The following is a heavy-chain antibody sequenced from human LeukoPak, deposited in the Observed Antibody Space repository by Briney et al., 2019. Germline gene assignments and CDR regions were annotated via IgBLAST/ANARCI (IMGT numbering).Heavy chain of an antibody. CDR1: GFTFRNYA. V-gene: IGHV3-23*01. J-gene: IGHJ2*01. CDR2: ITGSSTWT. Sequence: PGGSLRLSCAASGFTFRNYAMSWVRQAPGKGLEWVSGITGSSTWTYYADSVRGRFTISRDNSKNTLHLQMNNLTADDTAIYYCARELVSLGTGYFDLWGRGTLVTVSS. D-gene: IGHD7-27*01. CDR3: ARELVSLGTGYFDL.